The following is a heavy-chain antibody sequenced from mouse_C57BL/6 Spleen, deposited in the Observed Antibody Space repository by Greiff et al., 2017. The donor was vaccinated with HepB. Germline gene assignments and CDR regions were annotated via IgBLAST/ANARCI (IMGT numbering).Heavy chain of an antibody. D-gene: IGHD2-4*01. Sequence: VKLQESGAELVRPGTSVKVSCKASGYAFTNYLIEWVKQRPGQGLEWIGVINPGSGGTNYNEKFKGKATLTADKSSSTAYMQLSSLTSEDSAVYFCARSNDYGQPFAYWGQGTLVTVSA. CDR1: GYAFTNYL. CDR2: INPGSGGT. J-gene: IGHJ3*01. CDR3: ARSNDYGQPFAY. V-gene: IGHV1-54*01.